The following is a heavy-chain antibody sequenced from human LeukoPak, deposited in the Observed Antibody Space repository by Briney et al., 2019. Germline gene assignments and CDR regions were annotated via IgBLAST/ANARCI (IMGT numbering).Heavy chain of an antibody. CDR2: IYPGDSDT. D-gene: IGHD2-2*01. CDR1: GYSFTSYW. Sequence: GESLKISCKGSGYSFTSYWIGWVRQMPGKGLEWMGIIYPGDSDTRYSPSFQGQVTISADKSISTAYLQWSSLKASDTAMYYCAGRRCSSTSCYAQALVGYMDVWGKGTTVTVSS. CDR3: AGRRCSSTSCYAQALVGYMDV. V-gene: IGHV5-51*01. J-gene: IGHJ6*03.